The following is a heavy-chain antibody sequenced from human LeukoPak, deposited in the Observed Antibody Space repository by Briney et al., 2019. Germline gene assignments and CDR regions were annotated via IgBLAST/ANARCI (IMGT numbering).Heavy chain of an antibody. CDR1: GYSFTSYA. D-gene: IGHD6-13*01. V-gene: IGHV1-18*04. CDR2: ISAYNGNT. J-gene: IGHJ6*02. Sequence: GASVKVSCKASGYSFTSYAINWVRQAPGQGLEWMGWISAYNGNTEYSQKVEGRVTMTTDASTSTAYMELVRLTSDDTAVYYCARDPLRSSWSTYENAMDVWGQGTTVTVS. CDR3: ARDPLRSSWSTYENAMDV.